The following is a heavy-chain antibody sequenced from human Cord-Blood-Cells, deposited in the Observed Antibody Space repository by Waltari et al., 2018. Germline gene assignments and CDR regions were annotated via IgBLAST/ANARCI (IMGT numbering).Heavy chain of an antibody. D-gene: IGHD6-13*01. J-gene: IGHJ4*02. CDR2: MNPNSGNT. CDR1: GYTFTSYD. Sequence: GASVKVSCKASGYTFTSYDINWVRQATGQGLEWMGWMNPNSGNTGYAQKFQGRVTMTRNTSISTAYMELSSLRSEDTAVYYCARGRPTAAAANYWGQGTLVTVSS. CDR3: ARGRPTAAAANY. V-gene: IGHV1-8*01.